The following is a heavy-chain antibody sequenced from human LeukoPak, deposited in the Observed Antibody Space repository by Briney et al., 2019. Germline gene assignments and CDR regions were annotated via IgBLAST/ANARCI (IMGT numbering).Heavy chain of an antibody. CDR3: ARATKQWLVRKLDY. V-gene: IGHV3-30-3*01. D-gene: IGHD6-19*01. J-gene: IGHJ4*02. CDR1: GFTFSSYA. CDR2: ISYDGGNK. Sequence: GRSLRLSCAASGFTFSSYAMHWVRQAPGKGLEWVAVISYDGGNKYYADSVKGRFTISRDNSKNTLYLQMNSLRAEDTAVYHCARATKQWLVRKLDYWGQGTLVTVSS.